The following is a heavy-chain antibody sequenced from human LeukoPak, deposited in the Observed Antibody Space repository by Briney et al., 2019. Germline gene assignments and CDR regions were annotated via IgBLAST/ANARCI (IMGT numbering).Heavy chain of an antibody. D-gene: IGHD1-26*01. CDR3: AKGGKWDVTPFDY. Sequence: GGSLRLSCAASGFTCTSYSMNWVRQAPGKGLEWVSTISGGGGSTYYADSVKGRFTISRDNSKNTLYLQVNSLRAEDTAVYYCAKGGKWDVTPFDYWGQGTLVTVSS. J-gene: IGHJ4*02. CDR2: ISGGGGST. V-gene: IGHV3-23*01. CDR1: GFTCTSYS.